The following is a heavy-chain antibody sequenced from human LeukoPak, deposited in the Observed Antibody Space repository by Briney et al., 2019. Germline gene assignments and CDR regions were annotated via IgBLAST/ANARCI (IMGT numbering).Heavy chain of an antibody. CDR1: GGTFSSYA. Sequence: ASVKVSCKASGGTFSSYAISWVRQAPGQGLEWMGGIIPIFGTANYAQKFQGRVTITADKSTSTAYMELSSLRSEDTAVYYCARSDVVDSSGYGLFDYWGQGTLVTISS. CDR2: IIPIFGTA. V-gene: IGHV1-69*06. D-gene: IGHD3-22*01. J-gene: IGHJ4*02. CDR3: ARSDVVDSSGYGLFDY.